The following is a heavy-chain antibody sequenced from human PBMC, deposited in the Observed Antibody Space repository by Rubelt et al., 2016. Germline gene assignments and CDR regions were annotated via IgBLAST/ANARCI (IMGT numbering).Heavy chain of an antibody. V-gene: IGHV1-18*01. CDR3: ARDVGGNSVLYYFDY. J-gene: IGHJ4*02. CDR1: GYTFTSYG. CDR2: ISAYNGNT. D-gene: IGHD4-23*01. Sequence: QVQLVQSGAEVKKPGASVKVSCKASGYTFTSYGISWVRQAPGQGLEWMGWISAYNGNTNYAQKLPGRVTMTTDTSTSTAYMGLRRLRSDDTAVYYCARDVGGNSVLYYFDYWGQGTLVTVSS.